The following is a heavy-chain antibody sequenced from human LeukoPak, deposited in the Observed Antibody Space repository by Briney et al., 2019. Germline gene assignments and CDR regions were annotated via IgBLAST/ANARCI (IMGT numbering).Heavy chain of an antibody. CDR3: ARGASEITMVRGVISYFDY. J-gene: IGHJ4*02. CDR2: ISSSGSTI. D-gene: IGHD3-10*01. V-gene: IGHV3-48*04. CDR1: GFTFSSYG. Sequence: GGTLRLSCAASGFTFSSYGMSWVRQAPGKGLEWVSYISSSGSTIYYADSVKGRFTISRDNAKNSLYLQMNSLRAEDTAVYYCARGASEITMVRGVISYFDYWGQGTLVTVSS.